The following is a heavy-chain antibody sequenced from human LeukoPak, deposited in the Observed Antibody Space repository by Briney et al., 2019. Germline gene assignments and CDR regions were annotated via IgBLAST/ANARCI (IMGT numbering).Heavy chain of an antibody. D-gene: IGHD3-22*01. J-gene: IGHJ4*02. V-gene: IGHV1-3*01. Sequence: VASVKVSCKASGYTFTSYAVHWVRQAPGQRLEWMGWINAGNGNTKYSQKFQGRVTITRDTSASTAYMELSSLRSEDTAVYYCASAHLARYYYDLFDYWGQGTLVTVSS. CDR2: INAGNGNT. CDR1: GYTFTSYA. CDR3: ASAHLARYYYDLFDY.